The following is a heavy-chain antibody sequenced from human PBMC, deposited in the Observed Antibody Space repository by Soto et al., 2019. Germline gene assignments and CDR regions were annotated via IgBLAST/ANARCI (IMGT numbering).Heavy chain of an antibody. CDR3: AKDGGGEGYVGNWFDP. V-gene: IGHV1-69*15. CDR2: IIPIFGTR. CDR1: GGTFSNYA. J-gene: IGHJ5*02. D-gene: IGHD5-12*01. Sequence: QVQLVQSGAEVKKPGSSVKVSCKASGGTFSNYAITWVRQAPGQGLEWLGRIIPIFGTRDYAQKFQGRVTITADDSTTTAYMELSSLRSDDTAVYYCAKDGGGEGYVGNWFDPWGQGTLVTVSS.